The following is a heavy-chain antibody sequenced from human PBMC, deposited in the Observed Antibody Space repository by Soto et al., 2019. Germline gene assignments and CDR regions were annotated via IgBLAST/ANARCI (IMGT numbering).Heavy chain of an antibody. J-gene: IGHJ6*02. D-gene: IGHD3-10*01. CDR2: IIPIFGTA. CDR3: ASPTMDYYYYYGMDV. Sequence: QVQLVQSGAEVKKPGSSVKVSCKASGGTFSSYAISWVRQAPGQGLEWMGGIIPIFGTANYAQKFQGRVTITADKCTSTAYMELSSLRSDDTAVYYWASPTMDYYYYYGMDVWGQGTTVTVSS. CDR1: GGTFSSYA. V-gene: IGHV1-69*14.